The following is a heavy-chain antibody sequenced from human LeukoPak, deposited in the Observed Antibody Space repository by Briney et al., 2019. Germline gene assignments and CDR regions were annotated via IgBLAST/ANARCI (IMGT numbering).Heavy chain of an antibody. Sequence: SETLSLICAVYGGSFSGYYWSWIRQPPGKGLEWIGEINHSGSTNYNPSLKSRVTISVDTSKNQFSLKLSSVTAADTAVYYCARGCRGSGSYYFDYWGQGTLVTVSS. D-gene: IGHD3-10*01. CDR3: ARGCRGSGSYYFDY. V-gene: IGHV4-34*01. CDR1: GGSFSGYY. CDR2: INHSGST. J-gene: IGHJ4*02.